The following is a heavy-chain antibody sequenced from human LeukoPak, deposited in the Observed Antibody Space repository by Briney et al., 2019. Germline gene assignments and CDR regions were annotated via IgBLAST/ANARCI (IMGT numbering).Heavy chain of an antibody. CDR1: GFTFSSYW. Sequence: GGSLRLSCAASGFTFSSYWMYWVRHAPGKGPVWVARIKTDGGSLNYADSVKGRFTISRDNAKNTLYLQMNSLGAEDTAVYYCARRINYYDSSGYYYVRYFDSWGQGTLVAVSS. J-gene: IGHJ4*02. CDR2: IKTDGGSL. D-gene: IGHD3-22*01. V-gene: IGHV3-74*01. CDR3: ARRINYYDSSGYYYVRYFDS.